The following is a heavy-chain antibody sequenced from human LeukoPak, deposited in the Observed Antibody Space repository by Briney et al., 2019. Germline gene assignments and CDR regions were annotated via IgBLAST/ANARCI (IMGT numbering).Heavy chain of an antibody. J-gene: IGHJ4*02. CDR2: IRSKANNYAT. D-gene: IGHD4-17*01. CDR1: GFTFSGSA. V-gene: IGHV3-73*01. Sequence: PGGSLRLSCAASGFTFSGSAIHWVRQASGKGLEWVGRIRSKANNYATAYAASVKGRFSISRDDSKNMAYLQMNSLKTEDTAVYYCAKVQGYYGDYPPFDYWGQGTLVTDSS. CDR3: AKVQGYYGDYPPFDY.